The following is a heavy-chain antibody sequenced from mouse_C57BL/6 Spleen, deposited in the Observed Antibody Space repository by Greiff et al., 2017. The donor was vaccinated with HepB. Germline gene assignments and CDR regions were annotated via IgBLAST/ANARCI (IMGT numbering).Heavy chain of an antibody. V-gene: IGHV1-53*01. D-gene: IGHD1-1*01. Sequence: QVQLQQPGTELVKPGASVKLSCKASGYTFTSYWMHWVKQRPGQGLEWIGNINPSNVGTNYNEKFKSKATLAVDKSSSTAYMQLSSLTSEDSAVYYSARGVLRSAFAYWGQGTLVTVSA. CDR2: INPSNVGT. CDR3: ARGVLRSAFAY. J-gene: IGHJ3*01. CDR1: GYTFTSYW.